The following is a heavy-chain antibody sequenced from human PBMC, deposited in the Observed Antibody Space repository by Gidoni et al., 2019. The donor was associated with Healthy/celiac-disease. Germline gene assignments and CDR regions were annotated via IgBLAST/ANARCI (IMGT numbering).Heavy chain of an antibody. CDR2: IIPIFGTA. D-gene: IGHD6-19*01. J-gene: IGHJ3*02. Sequence: QVQLVQSGAEVKKPGSSVKVSCKASGGTFSSYAISWVRQAPGQGLEWMGGIIPIFGTANYAQKFQGRVTITADKSTSTAYMELSSLRSEDTAVYYCARELPIAVAGMRGAVDIWGQGTMVTVSS. CDR3: ARELPIAVAGMRGAVDI. V-gene: IGHV1-69*06. CDR1: GGTFSSYA.